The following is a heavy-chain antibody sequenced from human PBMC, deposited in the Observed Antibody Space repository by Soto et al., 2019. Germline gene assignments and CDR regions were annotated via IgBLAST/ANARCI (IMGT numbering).Heavy chain of an antibody. CDR1: GGSVSSGSYY. Sequence: QVQLQESGPGLVKPSETLSLTCTVSGGSVSSGSYYWSWIRQPPGKGLEWIGYIYYSGSTNYNPSLKSRVTISLDTSKNQFSLKLSSVTAADTAVYYCARGVGGSYYNWFDPWGQGTLVAVSS. CDR3: ARGVGGSYYNWFDP. J-gene: IGHJ5*02. V-gene: IGHV4-61*01. CDR2: IYYSGST. D-gene: IGHD1-26*01.